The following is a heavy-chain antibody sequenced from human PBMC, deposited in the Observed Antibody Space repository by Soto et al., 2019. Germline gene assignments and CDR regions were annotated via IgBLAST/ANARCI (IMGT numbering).Heavy chain of an antibody. Sequence: PSETLSLTCPVSGASITNFYWSWIRQSARKRLEWIGRIYTRGSTDYNPSLKSRVTMSIDTSKNQLSLTLSSVTAADAAVYYCAKGGAYYFDSWGQGILVTVSS. D-gene: IGHD3-16*01. CDR2: IYTRGST. V-gene: IGHV4-4*07. CDR3: AKGGAYYFDS. CDR1: GASITNFY. J-gene: IGHJ4*02.